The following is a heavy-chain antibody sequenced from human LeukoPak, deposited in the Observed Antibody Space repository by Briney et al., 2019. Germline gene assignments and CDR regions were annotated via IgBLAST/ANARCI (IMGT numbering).Heavy chain of an antibody. V-gene: IGHV3-48*01. CDR1: GFTFSSYS. CDR3: ARERGYSYGYSDY. Sequence: GGSLRLSCAASGFTFSSYSMNWVRQAPGKGLEWVSYISSSSNTIYDADSVKGRFTISRDNAKNSLYLQMNSLRAEDTAVYYCARERGYSYGYSDYWGQGTLVTVSS. J-gene: IGHJ4*02. CDR2: ISSSSNTI. D-gene: IGHD5-18*01.